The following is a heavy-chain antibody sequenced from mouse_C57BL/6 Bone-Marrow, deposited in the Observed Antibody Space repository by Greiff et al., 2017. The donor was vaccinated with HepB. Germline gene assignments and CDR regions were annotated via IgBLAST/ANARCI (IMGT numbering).Heavy chain of an antibody. CDR2: ISYDGSN. CDR1: GYSITSGYY. CDR3: AREEGLTGTDFDY. Sequence: ESGPGLVKPSQSLSLTCSVTGYSITSGYYWNWIRQFRANKLEWMGYISYDGSNNYNPSLKNRISITRDTSKNQFFLKLNSVTTEDTATYYCAREEGLTGTDFDYWGQGTTLTVSS. J-gene: IGHJ2*01. D-gene: IGHD4-1*01. V-gene: IGHV3-6*01.